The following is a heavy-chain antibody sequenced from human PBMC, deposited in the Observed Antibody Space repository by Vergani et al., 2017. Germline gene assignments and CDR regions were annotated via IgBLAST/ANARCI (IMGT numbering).Heavy chain of an antibody. CDR2: INPSGGST. D-gene: IGHD3-22*01. CDR1: GYTFTNYY. J-gene: IGHJ4*02. CDR3: ARDQRSTYYYDSSGYYTY. Sequence: QVLLVQSGAEVKKPGASVRVSCKTSGYTFTNYYIHWVRQAPGQGLEWMGIINPSGGSTTYAQQFQGRLTMTRDTSTSTVYMDLSNLRSDDTAVYYCARDQRSTYYYDSSGYYTYWGQGTLVTVSS. V-gene: IGHV1-46*01.